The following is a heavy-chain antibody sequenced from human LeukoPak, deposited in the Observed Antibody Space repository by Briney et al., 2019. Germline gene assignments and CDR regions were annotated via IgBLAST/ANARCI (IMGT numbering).Heavy chain of an antibody. CDR2: IYYSGST. Sequence: SETLSLTCTVSGGSINSYYRTWIRQTPGKGLEWIAYIYYSGSTIYNPSLRSRVTISVDTSKNQFSLKLSSVTAADPAVYYCARVGGSYSTGIDYWGQGSVVTVSS. CDR1: GGSINSYY. V-gene: IGHV4-59*01. CDR3: ARVGGSYSTGIDY. D-gene: IGHD1-26*01. J-gene: IGHJ4*02.